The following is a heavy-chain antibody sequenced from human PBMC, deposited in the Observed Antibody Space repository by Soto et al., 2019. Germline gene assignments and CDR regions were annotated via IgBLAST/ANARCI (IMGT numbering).Heavy chain of an antibody. J-gene: IGHJ6*02. Sequence: ASVKVSCKAIGYSFTSHYMHWVRQAPGQGLEWMGTIYPGGTNTDYAQKFQGRVTITADESTTTAYMELNSLRSEDTAVYYCARVGYCISTSCYSGMDVWGQGTTVTVSS. CDR1: GYSFTSHY. D-gene: IGHD2-2*02. CDR2: IYPGGTNT. CDR3: ARVGYCISTSCYSGMDV. V-gene: IGHV1-46*01.